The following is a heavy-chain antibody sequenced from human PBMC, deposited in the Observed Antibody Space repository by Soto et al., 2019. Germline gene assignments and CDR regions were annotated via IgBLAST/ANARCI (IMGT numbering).Heavy chain of an antibody. CDR1: GFTFNTSW. Sequence: EVQLVESGGGLVQPGGSLRLSCAASGFTFNTSWMSWVRRAPGKGLEWVAHMNQHGSEKYYVDSVKGRFTISGDDAKHSRYLQMNSLGAEDTAVYYCVSWAGSCYWGQGTLVTVSS. CDR2: MNQHGSEK. D-gene: IGHD3-10*01. J-gene: IGHJ4*02. V-gene: IGHV3-7*05. CDR3: VSWAGSCY.